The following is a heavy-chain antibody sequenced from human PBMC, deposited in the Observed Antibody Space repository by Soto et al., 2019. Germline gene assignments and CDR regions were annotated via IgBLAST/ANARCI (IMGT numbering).Heavy chain of an antibody. CDR2: MNPNSGNT. CDR1: GYTFTGYD. CDR3: ARGTGNINYVYIWGSYSYYMDV. V-gene: IGHV1-8*01. J-gene: IGHJ6*03. D-gene: IGHD3-16*01. Sequence: QVQLVQSGAEVKKPGASVKVSCKASGYTFTGYDVNWVRQATGQGLEWMGWMNPNSGNTGFAQKFQGRVTMTSNIPISTASMEPSSLTSENTAMYYCARGTGNINYVYIWGSYSYYMDVWGNGTTVTVYS.